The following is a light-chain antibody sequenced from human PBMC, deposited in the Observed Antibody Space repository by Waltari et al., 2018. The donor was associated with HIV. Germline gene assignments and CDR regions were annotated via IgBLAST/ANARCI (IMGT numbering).Light chain of an antibody. V-gene: IGLV1-44*01. CDR1: SSNIGSNN. Sequence: QSVVTQPPSASGTPGQRVTISCSGGSSNIGSNNVNWYQQLPGAAPKLLIYSNNGRPSGVPDRFSASKSGTSASLAISGLRSEDEADYYCAAWDGSLNGVLIGGGTKLTIL. J-gene: IGLJ2*01. CDR2: SNN. CDR3: AAWDGSLNGVL.